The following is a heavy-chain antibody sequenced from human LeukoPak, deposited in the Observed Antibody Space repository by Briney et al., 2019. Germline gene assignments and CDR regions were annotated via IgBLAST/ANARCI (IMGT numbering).Heavy chain of an antibody. D-gene: IGHD1-26*01. CDR1: GFTFSSYT. J-gene: IGHJ4*02. CDR3: ARVGQGSYVRWYYFDY. CDR2: ISYDGSNK. Sequence: GGSLRLSCAASGFTFSSYTMHWVRQAPGKGLEWVAVISYDGSNKYYTDSVKGRFTISRDNSKNTLYLQMNSLRAEDTAVYYCARVGQGSYVRWYYFDYWGQGTLVTVSS. V-gene: IGHV3-30-3*01.